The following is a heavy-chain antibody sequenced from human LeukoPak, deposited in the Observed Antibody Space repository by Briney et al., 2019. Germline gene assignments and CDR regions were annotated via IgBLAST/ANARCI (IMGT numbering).Heavy chain of an antibody. J-gene: IGHJ4*02. V-gene: IGHV3-23*01. CDR1: GFTFSNYG. Sequence: GGSLRLSCAASGFTFSNYGMSWVRQAPGRGLEWVSAISGSGGSTYYADSVKGRFTISRDNSKNTLYLQMNSLKTEDTAVHYCTRYNVGFESWGQGTLVTVSS. CDR3: TRYNVGFES. D-gene: IGHD1-1*01. CDR2: ISGSGGST.